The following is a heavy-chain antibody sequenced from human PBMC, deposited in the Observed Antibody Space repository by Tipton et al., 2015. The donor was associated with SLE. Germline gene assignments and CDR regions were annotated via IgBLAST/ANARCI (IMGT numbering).Heavy chain of an antibody. V-gene: IGHV4-59*08. CDR3: AADYGDYADPLGY. CDR1: GGSISSHY. CDR2: IYYSGST. D-gene: IGHD4-17*01. Sequence: TLSLTCTVSGGSISSHYWSWIRQPPGKGLGWIGYIYYSGSTNYNPSLKSRVTISVDTSKNQFSLKLSSVTAADTAVYYCAADYGDYADPLGYWGQGTLVTVSS. J-gene: IGHJ4*02.